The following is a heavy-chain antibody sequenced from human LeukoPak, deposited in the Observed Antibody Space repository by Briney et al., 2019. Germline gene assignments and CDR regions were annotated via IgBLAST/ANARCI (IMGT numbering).Heavy chain of an antibody. CDR2: IYYSGST. Sequence: PSETLSLTCTVSGGSISSYYWSWIRQPPGKGLEWIGYIYYSGSTYYNPSLKSRVTISVDTSKNQFSLKLSSVTAADTAVYYCARGAVYYDSSGYYPDAFDIWGQGTMVTVSS. V-gene: IGHV4-59*12. J-gene: IGHJ3*02. D-gene: IGHD3-22*01. CDR1: GGSISSYY. CDR3: ARGAVYYDSSGYYPDAFDI.